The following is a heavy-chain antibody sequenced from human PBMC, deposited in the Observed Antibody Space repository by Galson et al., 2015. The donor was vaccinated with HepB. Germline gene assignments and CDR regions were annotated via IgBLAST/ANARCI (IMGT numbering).Heavy chain of an antibody. CDR3: ARDASLAAAGYPFDY. Sequence: SVKVSCKASGYTFTSYGISWVRQAPGQGLEWMGWISAYNGNTNYAQKLQGRVTMTTDTSTSTAYMELRSLRSDDTAVYYCARDASLAAAGYPFDYWGQGTLVTVSS. CDR2: ISAYNGNT. D-gene: IGHD6-13*01. CDR1: GYTFTSYG. J-gene: IGHJ4*02. V-gene: IGHV1-18*04.